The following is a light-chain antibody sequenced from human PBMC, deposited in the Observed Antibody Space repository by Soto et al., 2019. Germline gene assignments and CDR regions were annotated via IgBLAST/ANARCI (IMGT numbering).Light chain of an antibody. CDR2: AAS. CDR3: QQYGTSPWT. V-gene: IGKV3-20*01. J-gene: IGKJ1*01. Sequence: EIVLTQSPGTLSLSPGERATLSCRASQSVGSDYLGWYQQKPGQAPRLLILAASKRAAGIPDRFSGSGSGSDFTLTISRLEPEDFAVYFCQQYGTSPWTFGQGTKVEIK. CDR1: QSVGSDY.